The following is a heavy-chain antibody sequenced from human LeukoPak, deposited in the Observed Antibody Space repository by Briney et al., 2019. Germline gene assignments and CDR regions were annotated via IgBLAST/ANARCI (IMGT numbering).Heavy chain of an antibody. CDR2: IYTNGST. J-gene: IGHJ4*02. D-gene: IGHD5-18*01. Sequence: SETLSLTCTVSGYSISSGYYWSWIRQPPGKGLEWLGYIYTNGSTKFHPSLKSRLTISVDTSKNQISLKLTSVTVADTAVYYCARSGGGYTATILGYFFDYWGQGALVTVSS. V-gene: IGHV4-61*01. CDR3: ARSGGGYTATILGYFFDY. CDR1: GYSISSGYY.